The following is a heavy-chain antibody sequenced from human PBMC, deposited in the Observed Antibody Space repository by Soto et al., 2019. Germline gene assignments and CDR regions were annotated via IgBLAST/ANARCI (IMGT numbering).Heavy chain of an antibody. CDR3: ARIKIGYDAFYI. V-gene: IGHV3-21*01. CDR1: GFTFSSYS. J-gene: IGHJ3*02. Sequence: EVQLVESGGGLVKPGGSLRLSCAASGFTFSSYSMNWVRQAPGKGLEWVSSISSSSSYIYYADSVKGRFTISRDNAKNSLYLQMNSLRAEDTAVYYSARIKIGYDAFYIWCQGTIVTISS. CDR2: ISSSSSYI. D-gene: IGHD2-2*03.